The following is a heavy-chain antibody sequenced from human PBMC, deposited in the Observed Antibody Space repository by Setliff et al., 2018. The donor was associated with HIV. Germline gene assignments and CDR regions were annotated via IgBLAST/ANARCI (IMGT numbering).Heavy chain of an antibody. Sequence: SETLSLTCAVYGGSFSDNYWSWIRQPPGKGPEWIGEINHRGRTNQSPSLGSRITISIDTSKNQFSLKLRSVTAADTAVYYCARVSSTYWYSIPRDYYYHMDVWGKGTTVTVSS. CDR2: INHRGRT. D-gene: IGHD2-8*02. CDR1: GGSFSDNY. V-gene: IGHV4-34*01. CDR3: ARVSSTYWYSIPRDYYYHMDV. J-gene: IGHJ6*03.